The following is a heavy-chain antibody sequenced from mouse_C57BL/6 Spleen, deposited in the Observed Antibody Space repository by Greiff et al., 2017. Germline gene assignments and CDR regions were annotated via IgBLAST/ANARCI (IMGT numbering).Heavy chain of an antibody. V-gene: IGHV1-80*01. D-gene: IGHD1-1*01. CDR2: IFPGDGAT. J-gene: IGHJ2*01. CDR3: ARSDYGSSFDY. CDR1: GYAFSSYW. Sequence: QVQLKESGAELVKPGASVKISCKASGYAFSSYWMNWVKQRPGKGLEGIGQIFPGDGATNYNGKFKGKATLTADKSSSTAYMQLSSLTSEDSAVYFCARSDYGSSFDYWGQGTTLTVSS.